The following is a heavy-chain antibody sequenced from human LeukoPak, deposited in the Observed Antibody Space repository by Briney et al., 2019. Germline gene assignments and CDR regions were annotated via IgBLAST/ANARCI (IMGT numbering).Heavy chain of an antibody. V-gene: IGHV3-21*01. J-gene: IGHJ6*02. D-gene: IGHD2-15*01. Sequence: GGSLRLSCAASGFTFSSYSINWARQAPGKGLEWVSSISSSSSDIYYADSVKGRFTISRDNAKKSLFLQMHSLRAEDTAVYYCARLYCGGGSCFYGMDVWGQGTTVTVSS. CDR1: GFTFSSYS. CDR3: ARLYCGGGSCFYGMDV. CDR2: ISSSSSDI.